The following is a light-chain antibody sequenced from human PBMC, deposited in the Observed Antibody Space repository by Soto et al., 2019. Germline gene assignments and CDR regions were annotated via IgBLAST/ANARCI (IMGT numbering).Light chain of an antibody. CDR1: QSVSSK. Sequence: EIVMTQSPATLSVSPGERVTLSCRASQSVSSKLAWYQHKAGQAPRLLIYGASTRATGIPARFSGSGSGTEFSLTISSLQSEDFAVYFCQQYDNWLTFGGGTKVEIK. CDR3: QQYDNWLT. J-gene: IGKJ4*01. V-gene: IGKV3-15*01. CDR2: GAS.